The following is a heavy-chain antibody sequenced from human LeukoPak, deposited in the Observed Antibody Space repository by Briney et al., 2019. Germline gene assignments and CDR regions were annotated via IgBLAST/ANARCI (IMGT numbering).Heavy chain of an antibody. CDR2: IKQDGSEQ. J-gene: IGHJ4*02. D-gene: IGHD3-16*01. V-gene: IGHV3-7*01. CDR3: ARRGNRQPFDY. CDR1: GFTFSSYW. Sequence: PGGSLRLSCAASGFTFSSYWLSWVRQARWGGVEGVANIKQDGSEQYYVDSVKGRFTISRDNAKNSLYLQMNSLRAEDTAVYYCARRGNRQPFDYWGQGTLVTVSS.